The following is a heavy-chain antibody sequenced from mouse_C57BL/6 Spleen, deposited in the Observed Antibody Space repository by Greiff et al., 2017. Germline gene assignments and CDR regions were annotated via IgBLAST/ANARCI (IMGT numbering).Heavy chain of an antibody. CDR3: ARYDGYYVDAMDY. V-gene: IGHV1-69*01. D-gene: IGHD2-3*01. Sequence: VQLQQSGAELVMPGASVKLSCKASGYTFTSYWMHWVKQRPGQGLEWIGEIDPSDSYTNYNQKFKGKSTLTVDKSSSTAYMQLSSLTSEDSAVYYCARYDGYYVDAMDYWGQGTSVTVSS. CDR1: GYTFTSYW. J-gene: IGHJ4*01. CDR2: IDPSDSYT.